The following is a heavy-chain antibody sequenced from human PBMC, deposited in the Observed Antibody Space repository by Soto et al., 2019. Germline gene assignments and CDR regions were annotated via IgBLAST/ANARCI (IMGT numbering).Heavy chain of an antibody. J-gene: IGHJ4*02. CDR1: GGSISNHY. V-gene: IGHV4-59*11. D-gene: IGHD7-27*01. CDR2: IYYNGNT. CDR3: TRANWYSEY. Sequence: QVQLQESGPGLVKPSETLSLTCSVSGGSISNHYWSWIRQPPGKGLEWIGYIYYNGNTNFNPSLKSRVTMSVDTSRNQISRKLTTVTASDTAVYYCTRANWYSEYWGQGTLVTVPS.